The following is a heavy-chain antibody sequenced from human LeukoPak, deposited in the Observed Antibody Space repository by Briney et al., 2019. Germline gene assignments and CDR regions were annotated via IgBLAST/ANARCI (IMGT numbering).Heavy chain of an antibody. Sequence: SGTLSLTCGVSGGSISSSNWWSWVRQPPGKGLEWIGNIFYSGSTYYGPSLKSRLTISLDMSRNQFSLKLNSVTAADTAVYYCAKSNGYGLIDIWGQGTMVTVSS. V-gene: IGHV4-4*02. CDR2: IFYSGST. D-gene: IGHD3-22*01. CDR1: GGSISSSNW. CDR3: AKSNGYGLIDI. J-gene: IGHJ3*02.